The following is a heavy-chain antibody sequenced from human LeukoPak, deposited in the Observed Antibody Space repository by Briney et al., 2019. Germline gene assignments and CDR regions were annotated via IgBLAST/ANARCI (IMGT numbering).Heavy chain of an antibody. CDR2: IYYSGYT. CDR1: GGSISSYY. Sequence: PSETLSLTCTVSGGSISSYYWSWIRQPPGKGLEWIGYIYYSGYTNYNPSLKSRVTISVDTSKNQFSLKLSSVTAADTAVYYCASRHFYDSSGYWDWGQGTLVTVSS. CDR3: ASRHFYDSSGYWD. V-gene: IGHV4-59*01. D-gene: IGHD3-22*01. J-gene: IGHJ4*02.